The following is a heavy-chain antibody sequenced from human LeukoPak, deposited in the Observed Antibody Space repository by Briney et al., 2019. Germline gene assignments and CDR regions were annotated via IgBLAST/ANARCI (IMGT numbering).Heavy chain of an antibody. V-gene: IGHV3-21*01. CDR2: ISSSSSYI. J-gene: IGHJ4*02. Sequence: GGSLRLSCATSGFSFKSHNMNWVRQAPGKGLEWVSSISSSSSYIYYADSVKGRFTISRDNAKNSLYLQMNSLRAEDTAVYYCARGETTDYWGQGTLVTVSS. CDR3: ARGETTDY. D-gene: IGHD1-7*01. CDR1: GFSFKSHN.